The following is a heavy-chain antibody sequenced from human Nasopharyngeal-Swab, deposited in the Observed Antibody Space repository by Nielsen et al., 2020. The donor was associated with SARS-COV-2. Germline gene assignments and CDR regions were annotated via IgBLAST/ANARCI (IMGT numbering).Heavy chain of an antibody. CDR2: INPNSGGT. CDR3: ARAEREDSVVVPAASSGWFDP. J-gene: IGHJ5*02. D-gene: IGHD2-2*01. Sequence: ASVKVSCKASGYTFTGYYMHWVRQAPGQGLEWMGWINPNSGGTNYAQRFQGWVTMTRDTSISTAYMELSRLRSDDTAVYYCARAEREDSVVVPAASSGWFDPWGQGTLVTVSS. CDR1: GYTFTGYY. V-gene: IGHV1-2*04.